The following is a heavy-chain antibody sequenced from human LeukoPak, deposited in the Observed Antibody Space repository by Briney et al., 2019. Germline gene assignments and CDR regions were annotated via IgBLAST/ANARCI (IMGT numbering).Heavy chain of an antibody. V-gene: IGHV1-2*06. CDR3: ARDYGATSPNWFDP. CDR2: INPNSGGT. J-gene: IGHJ5*02. CDR1: GYTFTGYY. D-gene: IGHD4/OR15-4a*01. Sequence: ASVKVSCKASGYTFTGYYMHWVRQAPGQGLEWMGRINPNSGGTNYAQKFQGRVTMTRDTSISTAYMELSRLRSDDTAVYYCARDYGATSPNWFDPWGQGTLVTVSS.